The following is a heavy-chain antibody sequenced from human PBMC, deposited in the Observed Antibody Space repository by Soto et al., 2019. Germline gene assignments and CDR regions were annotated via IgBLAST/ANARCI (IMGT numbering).Heavy chain of an antibody. D-gene: IGHD4-17*01. Sequence: PGGSLRLSCAASGFTFSSYAMSWVRQAPGKGLEWVSAISGSGGSTYYADSVKGRFTISRDNSKNTLYLQMNSLRAEDTAVYYCAQWSAAAVTPDDFDYWGQGTLVTVSS. V-gene: IGHV3-23*01. CDR1: GFTFSSYA. CDR3: AQWSAAAVTPDDFDY. J-gene: IGHJ4*02. CDR2: ISGSGGST.